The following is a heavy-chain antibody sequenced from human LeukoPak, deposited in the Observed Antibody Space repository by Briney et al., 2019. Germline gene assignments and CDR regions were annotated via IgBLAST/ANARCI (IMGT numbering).Heavy chain of an antibody. CDR1: RFTPTSYS. V-gene: IGHV3-74*01. Sequence: RGSLRLSSAASRFTPTSYSTHCVPQAPQKGLGWVSRINSNGVSTTYTDSVKGRPPIPRENAKNTLYLQSNSLRDQDTPGYSFAKGETTVIDYWVRGNGIIVSS. CDR2: INSNGVST. D-gene: IGHD1-1*01. J-gene: IGHJ4*02. CDR3: AKGETTVIDY.